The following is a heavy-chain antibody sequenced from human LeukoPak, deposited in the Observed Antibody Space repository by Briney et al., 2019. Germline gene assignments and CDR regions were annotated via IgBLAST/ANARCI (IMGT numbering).Heavy chain of an antibody. J-gene: IGHJ4*02. V-gene: IGHV3-33*01. CDR3: ARDLSYASGEF. CDR2: IWYDGSKQ. Sequence: QTGGCLRLSCAGSGFTFSSHGIYWVRQAPGKGLEWVAAIWYDGSKQLYIDSVKGRFTISRDDSKNTVFLQMNSLRAEDTAVYFCARDLSYASGEFWGQGTLVTVSS. D-gene: IGHD3-10*01. CDR1: GFTFSSHG.